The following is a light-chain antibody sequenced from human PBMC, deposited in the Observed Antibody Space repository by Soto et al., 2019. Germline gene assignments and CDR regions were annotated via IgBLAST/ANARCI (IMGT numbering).Light chain of an antibody. CDR3: QQYGSSSRT. Sequence: EIVLTQSPGTLSLSPGERATLSCRASQSVTSSYLAWYQQKPGQAPRLLIYRASVRATGIPDRFSGSGSGTDFTLTISRLEPEDFALYYCQQYGSSSRTFGQGNKVDIK. V-gene: IGKV3-20*01. CDR1: QSVTSSY. CDR2: RAS. J-gene: IGKJ1*01.